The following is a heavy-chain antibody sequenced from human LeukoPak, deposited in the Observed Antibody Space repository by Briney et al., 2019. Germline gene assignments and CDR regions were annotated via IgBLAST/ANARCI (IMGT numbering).Heavy chain of an antibody. V-gene: IGHV1-46*01. CDR1: GYTFTRYY. CDR2: INPSGGST. CDR3: ARGGYYYDSSGYYVFDP. J-gene: IGHJ5*02. D-gene: IGHD3-22*01. Sequence: ASVTVSCKASGYTFTRYYMHWVRQAPGQGLEWMGIINPSGGSTSYAQKFQGRVTMTRDTSTSTVYMELSSLRSEDTAVYYCARGGYYYDSSGYYVFDPWGQGTLVTVSS.